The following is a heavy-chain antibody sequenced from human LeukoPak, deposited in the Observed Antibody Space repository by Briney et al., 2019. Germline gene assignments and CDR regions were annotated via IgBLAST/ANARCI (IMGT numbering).Heavy chain of an antibody. CDR2: VYNNGRTSSGGT. Sequence: SEILSLTCTVSGGSITSSYWSWIQQLPGKGLEWIGYVYNNGRTSSGGTNNSPSLKSRVTISVDTSKNQFSLNLSSVTAADTAVYYCARHQRLAWFDPWGQGTLVTVSS. J-gene: IGHJ5*02. CDR3: ARHQRLAWFDP. D-gene: IGHD6-25*01. V-gene: IGHV4-59*08. CDR1: GGSITSSY.